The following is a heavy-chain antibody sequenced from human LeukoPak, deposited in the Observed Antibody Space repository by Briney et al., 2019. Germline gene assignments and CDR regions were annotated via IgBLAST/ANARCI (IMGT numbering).Heavy chain of an antibody. CDR3: AKGALWDYFDF. V-gene: IGHV3-23*01. Sequence: SGGSLRLSCAASGFTFSSYGMNWVRQAPGKGLEWVSSISGSDDSTYYADSVKGRFTISRDISKNTLHLQMNSLRAEDTAIYYCAKGALWDYFDFWGQGTLVTVSS. D-gene: IGHD7-27*01. CDR1: GFTFSSYG. J-gene: IGHJ4*02. CDR2: ISGSDDST.